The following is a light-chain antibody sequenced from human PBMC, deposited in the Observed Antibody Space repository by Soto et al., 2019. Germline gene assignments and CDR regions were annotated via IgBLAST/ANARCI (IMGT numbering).Light chain of an antibody. J-gene: IGKJ1*01. CDR1: QSVSSNY. Sequence: ALTQSPGTLSSSPGERATLSCRASQSVSSNYLAWYQQKPGQAPRLLIYGASSRATGIPDRFSGSGSGTDFTLTIDRLESEDFAVYFCQQYGDLPWTFGQGTKVDI. CDR2: GAS. V-gene: IGKV3-20*01. CDR3: QQYGDLPWT.